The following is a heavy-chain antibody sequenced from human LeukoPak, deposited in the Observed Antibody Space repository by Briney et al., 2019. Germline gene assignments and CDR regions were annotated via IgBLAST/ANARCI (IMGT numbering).Heavy chain of an antibody. V-gene: IGHV4-61*01. Sequence: SETLSLTCTVSGGSVNSDSYYWSWIRQPPGQGLEWIGYFYHSASPTYNPSLRSRVTISVDTSKNQFSLRLSSVTAADTAMYYCATSVAYYYLDYWGQGTLVTVSS. CDR3: ATSVAYYYLDY. CDR2: FYHSASP. CDR1: GGSVNSDSYY. D-gene: IGHD3-16*01. J-gene: IGHJ4*02.